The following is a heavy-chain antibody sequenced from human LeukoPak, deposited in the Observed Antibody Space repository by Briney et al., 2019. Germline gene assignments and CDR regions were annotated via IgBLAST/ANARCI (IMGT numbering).Heavy chain of an antibody. CDR3: ARVGWLRFDI. CDR1: RFTFSTYW. Sequence: GGSLRLSCAASRFTFSTYWMSWVRQAPGKGLEWVANIDQDGSEEYYVDSVKGRFTISRDNAKNSLYLQMNSLRAEDTAVYYCARVGWLRFDIWGQGTMVTVSS. J-gene: IGHJ3*02. CDR2: IDQDGSEE. V-gene: IGHV3-7*04. D-gene: IGHD5-12*01.